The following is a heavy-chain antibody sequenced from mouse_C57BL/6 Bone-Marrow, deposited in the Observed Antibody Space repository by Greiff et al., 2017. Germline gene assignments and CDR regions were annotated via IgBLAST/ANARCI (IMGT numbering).Heavy chain of an antibody. Sequence: QVQLQQSGAELVKPGASVKISCKASGYAFSSYWMNWVKQRPGKGLEWIGQIYPGDGDTNYNGKFKGKATLTADKSSSTAYMQLSSLTSEDSAVYFCARNGSSYGAMDYWGQGTSVTVSS. J-gene: IGHJ4*01. V-gene: IGHV1-80*01. CDR3: ARNGSSYGAMDY. D-gene: IGHD1-1*01. CDR1: GYAFSSYW. CDR2: IYPGDGDT.